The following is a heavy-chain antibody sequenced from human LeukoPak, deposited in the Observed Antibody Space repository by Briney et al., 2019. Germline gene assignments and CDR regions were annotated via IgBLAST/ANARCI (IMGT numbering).Heavy chain of an antibody. CDR1: GGTFSSYA. CDR3: ARDRANSSSTWFDP. Sequence: ASVKVSCKASGGTFSSYAISWVRQAPGQGLEWMGGIIPIFGTANYAQKFQGRVTITTDESTSTAYMELSSLRSEDTAVYYCARDRANSSSTWFDPWGQGTLVTVSS. V-gene: IGHV1-69*05. D-gene: IGHD6-13*01. CDR2: IIPIFGTA. J-gene: IGHJ5*02.